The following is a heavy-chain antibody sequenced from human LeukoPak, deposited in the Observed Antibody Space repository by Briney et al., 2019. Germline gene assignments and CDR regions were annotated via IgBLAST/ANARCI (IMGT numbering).Heavy chain of an antibody. V-gene: IGHV1-69*01. CDR1: GGTFSSYA. CDR3: ARSRDFGSSSLNWFDP. Sequence: GSSVKVSCKASGGTFSSYAISWVRQAPGQGLEWMGGIIPIFGTANYAQKFQGRVTITADGSTSTAYMELSSLRSEDTAVYYCARSRDFGSSSLNWFDPWGQEPWSPSPQ. CDR2: IIPIFGTA. D-gene: IGHD6-13*01. J-gene: IGHJ5*02.